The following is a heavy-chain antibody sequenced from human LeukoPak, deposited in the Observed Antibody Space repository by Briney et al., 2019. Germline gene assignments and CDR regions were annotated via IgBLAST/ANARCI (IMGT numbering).Heavy chain of an antibody. CDR3: ARGRYGLLSGYDY. CDR2: INPNSGDT. V-gene: IGHV1-2*02. Sequence: ASVKVSCKASGYTFTGYYMHWVRQAPGQGLEWMGWINPNSGDTNYAQKFQGRVTMTRVTSISTAYMELSRLTSDDTAMYYCARGRYGLLSGYDYWGQGAMVTVSS. CDR1: GYTFTGYY. D-gene: IGHD3-22*01. J-gene: IGHJ4*02.